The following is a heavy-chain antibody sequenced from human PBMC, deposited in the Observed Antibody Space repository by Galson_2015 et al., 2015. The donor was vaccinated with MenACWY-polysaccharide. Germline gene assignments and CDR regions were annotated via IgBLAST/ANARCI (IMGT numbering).Heavy chain of an antibody. Sequence: SLRLSCAASGFTFSSFWMSWVRQAPGKGLEWVAIIKQGGSEKYYVDSVKGRFSISRDNAKNSLYLQMNSLRSEDTAVYYCARDPLDSSGYTRGSVFDLWGRGTFVTVSS. J-gene: IGHJ2*01. CDR2: IKQGGSEK. CDR1: GFTFSSFW. D-gene: IGHD3-22*01. V-gene: IGHV3-7*01. CDR3: ARDPLDSSGYTRGSVFDL.